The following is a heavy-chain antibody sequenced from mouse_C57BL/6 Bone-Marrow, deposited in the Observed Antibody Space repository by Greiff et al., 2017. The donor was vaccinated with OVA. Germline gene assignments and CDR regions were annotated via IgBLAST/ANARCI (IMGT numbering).Heavy chain of an antibody. CDR3: GVRVWYPCYYAMDY. D-gene: IGHD2-10*02. V-gene: IGHV1-64*01. J-gene: IGHJ4*01. CDR1: GYTFTSYW. Sequence: QVQLQQPGAELVKPGASVKLSCKASGYTFTSYWMHWVKQRPGQGLEWIGMIHPNSGSTNYNEKFKSKATLTVDKSSSTAYMHLISLMSEESAVYYCGVRVWYPCYYAMDYWGRGTAVTVTS. CDR2: IHPNSGST.